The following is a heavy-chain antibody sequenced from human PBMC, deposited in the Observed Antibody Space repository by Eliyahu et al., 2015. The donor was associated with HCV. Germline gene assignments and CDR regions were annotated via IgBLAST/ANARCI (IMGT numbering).Heavy chain of an antibody. CDR3: ARMSVKIDGSGLFDF. D-gene: IGHD3-10*01. J-gene: IGHJ4*02. CDR1: GFSLITRGMF. CDR2: IDWDGDR. Sequence: QVTLRESGPALVRPTQTLTLTCSFSGFSLITRGMFVGWIRQPPGKALEWLAHIDWDGDRYYNTSLTTRVTISRYTSENQVVFTLTNVDPEDTATYYCARMSVKIDGSGLFDFWGQGLLVTVSS. V-gene: IGHV2-70*01.